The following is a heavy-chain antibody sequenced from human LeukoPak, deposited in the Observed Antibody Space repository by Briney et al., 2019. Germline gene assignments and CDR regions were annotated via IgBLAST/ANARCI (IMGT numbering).Heavy chain of an antibody. V-gene: IGHV3-30-3*01. CDR3: ARVAYDSSGSVDY. CDR2: ISYDGSSK. CDR1: GFTFSSYA. J-gene: IGHJ4*02. Sequence: GGSLRLSCAASGFTFSSYAMHWVRQAPGKGLEWVAVISYDGSSKYYADSVKGRFTISRDNSKNTLYLQMNSLRAEDTAVYYCARVAYDSSGSVDYWGQGTLVTVSS. D-gene: IGHD3-22*01.